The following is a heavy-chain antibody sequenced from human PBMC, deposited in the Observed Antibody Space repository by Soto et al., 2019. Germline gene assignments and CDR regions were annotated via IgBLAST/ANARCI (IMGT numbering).Heavy chain of an antibody. CDR1: GGTFSSYA. V-gene: IGHV1-69*13. J-gene: IGHJ4*02. Sequence: ASVKVSCKASGGTFSSYAISWVRQAPGQGLEWMGGIIPIFGTANYAQKFQGRVTITADESTSTAYMELSSLRSEDTAVYYCARAVLFGKAAAGDYWGQGTLVTVSS. CDR3: ARAVLFGKAAAGDY. D-gene: IGHD6-13*01. CDR2: IIPIFGTA.